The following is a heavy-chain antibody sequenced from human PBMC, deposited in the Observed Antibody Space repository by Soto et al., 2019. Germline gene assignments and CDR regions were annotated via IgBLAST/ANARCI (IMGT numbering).Heavy chain of an antibody. CDR3: ARGFGPSILLAFEV. Sequence: QVQLVESGGGVVQPGRSLRLSCAASGFTFASYAFHWVRQAPGKGLEWVAAMSYDGNNKYYADSVKGRLTISRDISKNTLYALLISMMADATAMEYCARGFGPSILLAFEVWGQGTMVSVSS. D-gene: IGHD3-10*01. J-gene: IGHJ3*01. V-gene: IGHV3-30-3*01. CDR1: GFTFASYA. CDR2: MSYDGNNK.